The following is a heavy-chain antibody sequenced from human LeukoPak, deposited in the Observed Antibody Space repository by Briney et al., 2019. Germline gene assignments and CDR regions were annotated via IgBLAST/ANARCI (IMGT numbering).Heavy chain of an antibody. CDR3: ARDLPHYDIFGLVN. Sequence: ASVKPSCKASGGTFSSSAISSVRQAPGQGVEWRGGIIPIFGTANYAQKFQGRVTITAEKSTSTAYMELSSLRSEDTAVYYCARDLPHYDIFGLVNWGQGTLVTVSS. J-gene: IGHJ4*02. D-gene: IGHD3-9*01. CDR2: IIPIFGTA. CDR1: GGTFSSSA. V-gene: IGHV1-69*06.